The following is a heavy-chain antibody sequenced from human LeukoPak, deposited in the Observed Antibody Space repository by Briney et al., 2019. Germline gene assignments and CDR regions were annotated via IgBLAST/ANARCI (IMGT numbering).Heavy chain of an antibody. CDR1: GFTFSSYW. CDR3: AGDFWSGYYFRD. CDR2: IRYDGSNK. D-gene: IGHD3-3*01. Sequence: PGGSLRLSCAASGFTFSSYWMHWVRQAPGKGLEWVAFIRYDGSNKYYADSVKGRFTISRDNSKNTLYLQMNSLRAEDTAVYYCAGDFWSGYYFRDWGQGTLVTVSS. V-gene: IGHV3-30*02. J-gene: IGHJ4*02.